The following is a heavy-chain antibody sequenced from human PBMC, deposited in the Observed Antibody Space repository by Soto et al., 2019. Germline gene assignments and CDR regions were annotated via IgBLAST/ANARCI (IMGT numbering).Heavy chain of an antibody. CDR1: GYTLTELS. D-gene: IGHD6-19*01. CDR2: ISANSGNT. CDR3: ARAPIIIAVAGFFDY. J-gene: IGHJ4*02. V-gene: IGHV1-18*01. Sequence: ASVKVSCKVSGYTLTELSMHWVRQAPGQRLEWMGWISANSGNTNYAQKLQGRVTMTTDTSTSTAYMELRSLRSDDTAVYYCARAPIIIAVAGFFDYWGQGTLVTVSS.